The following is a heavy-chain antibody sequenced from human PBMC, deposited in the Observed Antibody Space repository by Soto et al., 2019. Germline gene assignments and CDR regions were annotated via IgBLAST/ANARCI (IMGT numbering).Heavy chain of an antibody. Sequence: SETLSLTCTVSGGSISSYYWSWIRQPPGKGLEWIGYIYYSGSTNYNPSLKSRVTISVDTSKNQFSLKLSSVTAADTAVYYCGRTGYRGDTGYWGQGTLVTVSS. CDR2: IYYSGST. J-gene: IGHJ4*02. V-gene: IGHV4-59*01. D-gene: IGHD6-13*01. CDR3: GRTGYRGDTGY. CDR1: GGSISSYY.